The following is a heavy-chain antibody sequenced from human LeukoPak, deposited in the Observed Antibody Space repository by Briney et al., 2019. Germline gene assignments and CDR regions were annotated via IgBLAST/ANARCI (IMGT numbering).Heavy chain of an antibody. CDR2: IYSGGST. CDR3: ARSEYYYYYGMDV. V-gene: IGHV3-53*01. Sequence: GGSLRLSCAASGFTVGSNYMSWVRQAPGKGLEWVSVIYSGGSTYYADSVKGRFTISRDNSKNTLYLQMNSLRAEDTAVYYCARSEYYYYYGMDVWGQGTTVTVSS. CDR1: GFTVGSNY. J-gene: IGHJ6*02.